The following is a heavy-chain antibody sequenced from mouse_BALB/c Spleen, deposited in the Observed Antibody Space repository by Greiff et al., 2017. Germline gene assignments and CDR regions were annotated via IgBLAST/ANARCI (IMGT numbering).Heavy chain of an antibody. V-gene: IGHV1S56*01. CDR3: ARKAARATDYAMDY. CDR1: GYTFTTYY. D-gene: IGHD3-1*01. Sequence: QVQLQQSGPELVKPGASVRISCKASGYTFTTYYIHWVKQRPEQGLEWIGWIFPGDGSTKYNEKFKGKATLTTDKSSSTAYMQLSRLTSEDSAVYFCARKAARATDYAMDYWGQGTSVTVSS. CDR2: IFPGDGST. J-gene: IGHJ4*01.